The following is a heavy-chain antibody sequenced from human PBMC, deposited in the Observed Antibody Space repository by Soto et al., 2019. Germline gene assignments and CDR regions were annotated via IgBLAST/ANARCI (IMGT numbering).Heavy chain of an antibody. CDR2: ISWNSGSI. J-gene: IGHJ4*02. CDR1: GFTFDEYA. CDR3: AIGLGTGTPFHF. D-gene: IGHD1-7*01. V-gene: IGHV3-9*01. Sequence: PGGSLRLSCGGPGFTFDEYAMHWVRQAPGKGLEWVSGISWNSGSIVYADSVKGRFTISRDNAKNSLSLQMNSLNPEDTALYYCAIGLGTGTPFHFWGQGTPVTVSS.